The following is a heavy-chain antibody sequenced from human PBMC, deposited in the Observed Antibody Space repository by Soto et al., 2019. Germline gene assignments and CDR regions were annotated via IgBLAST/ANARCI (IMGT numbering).Heavy chain of an antibody. V-gene: IGHV3-72*01. D-gene: IGHD4-17*01. J-gene: IGHJ4*01. CDR1: GFTFSDHY. CDR2: TRNKANSYTT. Sequence: EVQLVESGGGLVQPGGSLRLSCAASGFTFSDHYMDWVRQAPGKGLEWVGRTRNKANSYTTEYAASVKGRFTSSRDDSKNSLYLQMNSLKTEDTAVYYCARATGDYYDYWGHGTLVTVSS. CDR3: ARATGDYYDY.